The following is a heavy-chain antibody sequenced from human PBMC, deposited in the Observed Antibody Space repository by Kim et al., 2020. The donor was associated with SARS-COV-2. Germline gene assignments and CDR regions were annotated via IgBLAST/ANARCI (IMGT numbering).Heavy chain of an antibody. CDR3: ARDRLSSWSGYYVNGMGV. V-gene: IGHV3-21*01. J-gene: IGHJ6*02. CDR1: GFTFSSYS. Sequence: GGSLRLSCAASGFTFSSYSMNWVRQAPGKGLEWVSSISSSSSYIYYADSVKGRFTISRDNAKNSLYLQMNSLRAEDTAVYYCARDRLSSWSGYYVNGMGVWGQGTTVTVSS. D-gene: IGHD3-3*01. CDR2: ISSSSSYI.